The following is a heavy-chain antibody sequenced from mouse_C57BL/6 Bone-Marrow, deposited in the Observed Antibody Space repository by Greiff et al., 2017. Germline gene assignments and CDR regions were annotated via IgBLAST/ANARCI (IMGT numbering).Heavy chain of an antibody. V-gene: IGHV1-61*01. Sequence: VQLQQPGAELVRPGSSVKLSCKASGYTFTSYWMDWVKQRPGQGLEWIGNIYPSDSETHYNQKFKDKATLTVDKSSSTAYMQLSSLTSEDSAVYYCARFYDGYYDYFDYWGQGTTLPVSS. CDR1: GYTFTSYW. J-gene: IGHJ2*01. D-gene: IGHD2-3*01. CDR3: ARFYDGYYDYFDY. CDR2: IYPSDSET.